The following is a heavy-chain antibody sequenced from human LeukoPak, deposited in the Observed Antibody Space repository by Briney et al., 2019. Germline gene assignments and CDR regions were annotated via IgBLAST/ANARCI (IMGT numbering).Heavy chain of an antibody. D-gene: IGHD6-13*01. CDR2: ISSSGSTI. CDR1: GFTFSDYY. J-gene: IGHJ4*02. Sequence: PGGSLRLSCAASGFTFSDYYMSWIRQAPGKGLEWVSYISSSGSTIYYADSVKGRFTISRDNAKNSLYLQMNSLRAEDTAVYYCAKERFSSSWYDYWGQGTLVTVSS. CDR3: AKERFSSSWYDY. V-gene: IGHV3-11*01.